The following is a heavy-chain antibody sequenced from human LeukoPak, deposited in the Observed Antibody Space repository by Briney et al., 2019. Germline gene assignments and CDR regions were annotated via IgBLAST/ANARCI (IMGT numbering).Heavy chain of an antibody. J-gene: IGHJ4*02. CDR2: IRYDGSHK. Sequence: GGSLRLSCAASGFTFSKYGMSWVRQAPGKGLEWVAFIRYDGSHKYYADSVKGRFTISRDNSKNTLYLQMNSLRAEDTAVYYCTMIEWESWRGWGQGTLVHVSS. CDR1: GFTFSKYG. D-gene: IGHD1-26*01. V-gene: IGHV3-30*02. CDR3: TMIEWESWRG.